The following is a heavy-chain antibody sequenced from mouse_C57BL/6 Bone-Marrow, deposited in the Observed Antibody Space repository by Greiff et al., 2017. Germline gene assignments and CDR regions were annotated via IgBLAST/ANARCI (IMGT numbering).Heavy chain of an antibody. CDR2: IYPRSGNT. Sequence: QVQLQQSGAELARPGASVKLSCKASGYTFTSYGISWVKQRTGQGLEWIGEIYPRSGNTYYTEKFKGKVTLTADKSSSTAYMELRSLTSEDSAVYFCARRGARDYFDYWGQGTTLTVSS. V-gene: IGHV1-81*01. CDR3: ARRGARDYFDY. CDR1: GYTFTSYG. J-gene: IGHJ2*01.